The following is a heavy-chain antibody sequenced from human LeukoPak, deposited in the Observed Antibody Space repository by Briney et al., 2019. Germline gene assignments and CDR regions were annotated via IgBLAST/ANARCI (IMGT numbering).Heavy chain of an antibody. CDR2: INHSGST. J-gene: IGHJ4*02. Sequence: SETLSLTCAVYGGSFSGYYWSWIRQPPGKGLEWIGEINHSGSTNYNPSLKSRVTISVDTSKNQFSLKLNSVTAADTAVYYCARADRITMVRGVISPFDYWGQGTLVTVSS. CDR1: GGSFSGYY. CDR3: ARADRITMVRGVISPFDY. D-gene: IGHD3-10*01. V-gene: IGHV4-34*01.